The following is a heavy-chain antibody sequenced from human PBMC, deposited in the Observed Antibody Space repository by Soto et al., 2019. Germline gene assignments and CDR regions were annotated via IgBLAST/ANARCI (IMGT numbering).Heavy chain of an antibody. V-gene: IGHV1-69*02. Sequence: QVQLVQSGAEVKKPGSSVKVSCKASGGTFSSYTISWVRQAPGQGLEWMGRIIPILGIANYEKKFQGRVTITADKSTSTGYMELSSLRSEGTAVYYCAREGRGDYGVYVFEGLEDDFDYWGQGTLVTVSS. J-gene: IGHJ4*02. CDR3: AREGRGDYGVYVFEGLEDDFDY. D-gene: IGHD4-17*01. CDR1: GGTFSSYT. CDR2: IIPILGIA.